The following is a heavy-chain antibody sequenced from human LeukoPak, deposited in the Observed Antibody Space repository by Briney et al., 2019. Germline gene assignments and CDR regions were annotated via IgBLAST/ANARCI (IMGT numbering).Heavy chain of an antibody. CDR1: GGSVSSSGYY. J-gene: IGHJ4*02. D-gene: IGHD3-16*01. CDR3: AREAENVNGKIMDY. Sequence: SQTLSLTCTVSGGSVSSSGYYWSWIRQPAGKGLEWIGRIYISGTTNYNPSLESRVTLSVDTSKNQFSLRLTSVTAADTAVYYCAREAENVNGKIMDYLGPGTLVTVSS. V-gene: IGHV4-61*02. CDR2: IYISGTT.